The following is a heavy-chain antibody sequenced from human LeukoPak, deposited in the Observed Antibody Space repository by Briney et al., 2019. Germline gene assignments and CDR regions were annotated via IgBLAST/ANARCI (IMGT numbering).Heavy chain of an antibody. CDR1: GGSINSNDYY. D-gene: IGHD5-24*01. Sequence: PSQTLSLTCTVSGGSINSNDYYWTWIRQPPGKGLEWIGYIFYSGSTYYNPSLKSRVTISVDTSKNQFSLRLNSVTVADTAVYYCVREMAIFSRGPFDYWGQGTLVTVSS. CDR3: VREMAIFSRGPFDY. J-gene: IGHJ4*02. CDR2: IFYSGST. V-gene: IGHV4-30-4*08.